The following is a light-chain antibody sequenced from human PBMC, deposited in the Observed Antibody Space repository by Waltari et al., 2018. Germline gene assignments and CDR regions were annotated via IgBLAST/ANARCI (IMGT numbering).Light chain of an antibody. CDR2: AAS. CDR3: LQASSSPLT. Sequence: DIQMTQPPSSVSASVCDRVTITCRASQGINNLLAWYQQKPGKAPRVLIYAASSLQCGVPSRFSGSGSGTDFTLTISSLQPEDFATYYCLQASSSPLTFGQGTRLEIK. J-gene: IGKJ5*01. V-gene: IGKV1D-12*01. CDR1: QGINNL.